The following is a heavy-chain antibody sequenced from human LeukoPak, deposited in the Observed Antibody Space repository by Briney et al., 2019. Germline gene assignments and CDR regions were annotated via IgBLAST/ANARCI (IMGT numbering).Heavy chain of an antibody. Sequence: AKSMTLSCAASRFTLSSYAMHWVSQAQGKGMEWVAFISYAGSNKYYADSVKGRFTISRDNSKNTLYLQMNSVRAEDTAVYYCARAPYDSSGYIPYYFDFWGQGTLVTVSS. CDR3: ARAPYDSSGYIPYYFDF. J-gene: IGHJ4*02. V-gene: IGHV3-30-3*01. CDR2: ISYAGSNK. D-gene: IGHD3-22*01. CDR1: RFTLSSYA.